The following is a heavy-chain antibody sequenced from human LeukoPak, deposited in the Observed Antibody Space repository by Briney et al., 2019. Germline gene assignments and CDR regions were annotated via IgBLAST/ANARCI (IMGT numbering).Heavy chain of an antibody. CDR2: IYYSGST. V-gene: IGHV4-31*02. CDR1: GFTFSSYA. Sequence: LRLSCAASGFTFSSYAMSWVRQAPGKGLEWIGYIYYSGSTYYNPSLKSRVTISVDTSKNQFSLKLSSVTAADTAVYYCARTPAGGEMATQFDYWGQGTLVTVSS. D-gene: IGHD5-24*01. J-gene: IGHJ4*02. CDR3: ARTPAGGEMATQFDY.